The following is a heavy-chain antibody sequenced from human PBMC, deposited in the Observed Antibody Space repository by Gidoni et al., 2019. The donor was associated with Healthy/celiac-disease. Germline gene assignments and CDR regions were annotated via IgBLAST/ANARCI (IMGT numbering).Heavy chain of an antibody. V-gene: IGHV3-66*01. CDR1: GFTVSSNY. CDR2: IYSGGST. J-gene: IGHJ4*02. CDR3: ARAILTGYYTQLDY. Sequence: EVQLVESGGGLVQPGGSLRLSCAASGFTVSSNYMSWVRQAPGKGLEWVSVIYSGGSTYYADSVKGRFTISRDNSKNTLYLQMNSLRAEDTAVYYCARAILTGYYTQLDYWGQGTLVTVSS. D-gene: IGHD3-9*01.